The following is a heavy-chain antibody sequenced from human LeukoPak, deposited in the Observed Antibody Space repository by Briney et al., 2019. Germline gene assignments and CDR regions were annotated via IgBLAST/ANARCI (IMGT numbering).Heavy chain of an antibody. D-gene: IGHD2-15*01. CDR3: ARRPRYCSGGKCYDY. J-gene: IGHJ4*02. CDR2: VNPYSGNT. CDR1: GYTFSSCD. V-gene: IGHV1-8*01. Sequence: ASLKVSCKASGYTFSSCDINWVRQAPGQGLVWMGWVNPYSGNTGHAQQFQGRVTLTMNTSISTVYMELSSLRSEDTAVYYCARRPRYCSGGKCYDYWGQGTLVTVSS.